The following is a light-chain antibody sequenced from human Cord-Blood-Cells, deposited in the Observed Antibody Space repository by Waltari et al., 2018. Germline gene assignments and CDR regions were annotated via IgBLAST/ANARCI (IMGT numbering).Light chain of an antibody. CDR3: QQYYSTPRT. CDR1: QSVLYSYNNKNY. Sequence: DIVMTQSPDSLAVSLGERATINCKSSQSVLYSYNNKNYLAWYQQKPGQPPKLLIYWASTRESGVPYRVSGIGSGTDLTVTISSLQAEYGAGYYWQQYYSTPRTFGQGTKVEIK. V-gene: IGKV4-1*01. CDR2: WAS. J-gene: IGKJ1*01.